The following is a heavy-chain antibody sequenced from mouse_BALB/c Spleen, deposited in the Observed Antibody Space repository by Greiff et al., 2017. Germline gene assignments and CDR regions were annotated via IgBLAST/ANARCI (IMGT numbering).Heavy chain of an antibody. V-gene: IGHV7-3*02. Sequence: EVMLVESGGGLVQPGGSLRLSCATSGFTFTDYYMSWVRQPPGKALEWLGFIRNKANGYTTEYSASVKGQFTISRDNSQSILYLQMNTLRAEDSATYYCARAPITTVVATGAMDYWGQGTSVTVSS. J-gene: IGHJ4*01. D-gene: IGHD1-1*01. CDR1: GFTFTDYY. CDR3: ARAPITTVVATGAMDY. CDR2: IRNKANGYTT.